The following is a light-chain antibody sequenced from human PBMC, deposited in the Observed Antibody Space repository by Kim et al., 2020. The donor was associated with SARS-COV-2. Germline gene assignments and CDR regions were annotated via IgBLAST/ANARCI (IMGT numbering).Light chain of an antibody. CDR3: QVYDSNSDHWV. CDR2: YDS. J-gene: IGLJ3*02. CDR1: NMGSKS. V-gene: IGLV3-21*04. Sequence: APGKTAGITCGGNNMGSKSVQWYRQQPGQAPVLVIYYDSDRPSGIPERFSGSNSGNTATLTISRVEAGDEADYYCQVYDSNSDHWVFGGGTQLTVL.